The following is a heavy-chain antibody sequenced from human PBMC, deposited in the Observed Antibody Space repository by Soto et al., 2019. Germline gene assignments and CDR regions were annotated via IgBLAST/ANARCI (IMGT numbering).Heavy chain of an antibody. Sequence: QVQLQESGPGLVKPSQTLSLTCTVSGGSISSGGYFWSWIRQPPDQGLAWIGHIYHGGTIYNNPSLKSRITISVDASKAQFSLKLSSVTAADTAVYYCARGPSGDKVDYWGQGILVTVSS. CDR1: GGSISSGGYF. CDR2: IYHGGTI. CDR3: ARGPSGDKVDY. D-gene: IGHD7-27*01. V-gene: IGHV4-30-4*01. J-gene: IGHJ4*02.